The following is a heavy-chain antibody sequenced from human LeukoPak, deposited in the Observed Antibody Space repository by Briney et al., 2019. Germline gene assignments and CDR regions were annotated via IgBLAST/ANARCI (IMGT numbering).Heavy chain of an antibody. CDR2: IYSGGST. CDR3: AELGITMIGGV. V-gene: IGHV3-66*01. CDR1: EFSVGSNY. J-gene: IGHJ6*04. D-gene: IGHD3-10*02. Sequence: GGSLRLSCAASEFSVGSNYMTWVRQAPGKGLEWVSLIYSGGSTYYADSVRGRFTISRDNSKNSLYLQMNSLRAEDTAVYYCAELGITMIGGVWGKGTTVTISS.